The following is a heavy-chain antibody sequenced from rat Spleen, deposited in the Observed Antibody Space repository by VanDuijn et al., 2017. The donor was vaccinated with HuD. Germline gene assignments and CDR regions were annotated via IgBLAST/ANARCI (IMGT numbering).Heavy chain of an antibody. J-gene: IGHJ2*01. V-gene: IGHV5-7*01. CDR1: GFTFSDYN. Sequence: EVQLVESGGGLVQPGRSLKLSCAASGFTFSDYNMAWVRQAPKKGLEWVATISYDGSSTYYRDSVKGRFTISRDPAQNTLYLQMNSLRSEDTATYYCSRGGATRFDYWGQGVMVTVSS. CDR2: ISYDGSST. D-gene: IGHD1-11*01. CDR3: SRGGATRFDY.